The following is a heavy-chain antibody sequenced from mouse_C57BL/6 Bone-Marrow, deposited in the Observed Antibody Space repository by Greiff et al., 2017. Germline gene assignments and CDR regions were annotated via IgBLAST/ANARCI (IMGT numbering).Heavy chain of an antibody. CDR3: ARDEMDD. J-gene: IGHJ4*01. Sequence: DVKLVESGGGLVQPGGSLKLSCAASGFTFSDYYMYWVRQTPEKRLEWVAYISNGGGSTYYPDTVQGRFTISRDNAKNTLYLQMSRLKSEDTARYYCARDEMDDWGQGTSVTVSS. CDR2: ISNGGGST. V-gene: IGHV5-12*01. CDR1: GFTFSDYY.